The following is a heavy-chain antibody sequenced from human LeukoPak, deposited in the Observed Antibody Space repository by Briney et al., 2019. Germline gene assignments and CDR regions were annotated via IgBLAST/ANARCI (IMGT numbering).Heavy chain of an antibody. CDR1: GYTFTGYY. D-gene: IGHD3-3*01. J-gene: IGHJ4*02. Sequence: ASVKVSCKASGYTFTGYYMHWVRQAPGQGLEWMGWINPNSGGTNYAQKFQGEVTMTRDTSISTAYMELSRLRSDDTAVYYCARGDTIFGVVRYYFDYWGQGTLVTVSS. V-gene: IGHV1-2*02. CDR3: ARGDTIFGVVRYYFDY. CDR2: INPNSGGT.